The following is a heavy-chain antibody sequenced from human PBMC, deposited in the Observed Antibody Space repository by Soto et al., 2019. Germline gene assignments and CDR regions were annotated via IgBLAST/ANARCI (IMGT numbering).Heavy chain of an antibody. D-gene: IGHD6-6*01. CDR2: IYWDDDK. J-gene: IGHJ4*02. CDR3: AHRQYTSSSITGSSGYSFDY. V-gene: IGHV2-5*02. CDR1: GFSLSTSGVG. Sequence: SGPTLVNPTQTLTLTCTFSGFSLSTSGVGVGWIRQPPGKALEWLALIYWDDDKRYSPSLKSRLTITKDTSKNQVVLTMPNMDPVDTATYYCAHRQYTSSSITGSSGYSFDYWGQGTLVSVSS.